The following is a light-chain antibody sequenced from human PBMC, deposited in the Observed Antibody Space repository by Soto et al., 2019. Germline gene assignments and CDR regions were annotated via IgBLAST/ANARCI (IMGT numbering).Light chain of an antibody. CDR2: GAS. CDR1: QSVSSSY. J-gene: IGKJ5*01. V-gene: IGKV3-20*01. Sequence: VLTKLKDRMSFSPGKSSALGCRGSQSVSSSYLAWYQKKPGQAPRLLIYGASSRATGIPDRFSGSGSGTDFTLTLTRLAPEAFAVNYCQQHGSSPITVRQGTRLEIK. CDR3: QQHGSSPIT.